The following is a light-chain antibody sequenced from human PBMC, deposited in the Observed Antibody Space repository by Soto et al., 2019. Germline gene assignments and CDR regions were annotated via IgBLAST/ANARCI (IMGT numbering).Light chain of an antibody. CDR1: QSISSW. V-gene: IGKV1-5*01. CDR2: DSS. Sequence: DIQMTQSPSTLSASVGDRVTITCRASQSISSWLAWYQQKPGKAPKLLIYDSSSLESGVPSRFSGSGSGTEFTLTISSLQHVDFAAYYCHQPGTFGHGTKVEIK. J-gene: IGKJ1*01. CDR3: HQPGT.